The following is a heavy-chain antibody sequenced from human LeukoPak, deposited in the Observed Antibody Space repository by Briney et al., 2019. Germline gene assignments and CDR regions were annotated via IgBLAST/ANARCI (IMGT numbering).Heavy chain of an antibody. CDR2: IIPIFGTA. V-gene: IGHV1-69*05. D-gene: IGHD6-13*01. Sequence: SVKVSCKASGGTFSSYAISWARQAPGQGLEWMGGIIPIFGTANYAQKFQGRVTITTDESTSTAYMELSSLRSEDTAVYYCARAGSSLYLNWFDPWGQGTLVTVSS. J-gene: IGHJ5*02. CDR1: GGTFSSYA. CDR3: ARAGSSLYLNWFDP.